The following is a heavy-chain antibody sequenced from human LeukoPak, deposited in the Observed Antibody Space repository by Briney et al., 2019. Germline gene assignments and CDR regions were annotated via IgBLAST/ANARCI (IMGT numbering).Heavy chain of an antibody. D-gene: IGHD3-10*01. V-gene: IGHV1-18*01. CDR3: ARDEIYYGSGSYYWFDP. CDR2: ISAYNGNT. CDR1: GYTFTSYD. J-gene: IGHJ5*02. Sequence: GASVKVSCKASGYTFTSYDISWVRQAPGQGLEWMGWISAYNGNTNYAQKLQGRVTMTTDTSTSTAYMELRSLRSDDTAVYYCARDEIYYGSGSYYWFDPWGQGTLVTVSS.